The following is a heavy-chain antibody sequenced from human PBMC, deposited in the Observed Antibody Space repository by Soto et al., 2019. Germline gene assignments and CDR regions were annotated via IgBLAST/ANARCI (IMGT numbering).Heavy chain of an antibody. J-gene: IGHJ4*02. CDR1: GFTFSSYG. CDR2: IWYDGSNK. Sequence: SLRLSCAASGFTFSSYGMHWVRQAPGKGLEWVAVIWYDGSNKYYADSVKGRFTISRDNSKNTLYLQMNSLRAEDTAVYYCARDGHYYDSSGYFTTKSYYFDYWGQGTLVTV. D-gene: IGHD3-22*01. V-gene: IGHV3-33*01. CDR3: ARDGHYYDSSGYFTTKSYYFDY.